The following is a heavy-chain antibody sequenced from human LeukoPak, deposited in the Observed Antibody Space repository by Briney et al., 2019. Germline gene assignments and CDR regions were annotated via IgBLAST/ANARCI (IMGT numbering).Heavy chain of an antibody. Sequence: PGRSLRLSCAASGFTVSSNYMSWVRQAPGKGLEWVAVISTDGNNEYYANSVKGRFTISRDNSKNTVYLQMTSLRTEDTAVYYCAKDQIGWAPGYVSGPLDQWGQGTLVTVSS. V-gene: IGHV3-30*18. CDR1: GFTVSSNY. CDR3: AKDQIGWAPGYVSGPLDQ. CDR2: ISTDGNNE. J-gene: IGHJ4*02. D-gene: IGHD6-19*01.